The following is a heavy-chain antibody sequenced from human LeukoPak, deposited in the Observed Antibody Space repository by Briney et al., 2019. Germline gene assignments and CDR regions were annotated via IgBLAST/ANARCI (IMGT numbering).Heavy chain of an antibody. D-gene: IGHD2-2*01. J-gene: IGHJ4*02. CDR2: ISGSGGST. CDR1: GFTFSSYG. CDR3: AKAVVVVPAATPFDY. Sequence: GGSLRLSCAGSGFTFSSYGMSWVRQAPGKGLEWVSAISGSGGSTYYADSVKGRFTISRDNSKITLYLQMNGLRAEDTALFYCAKAVVVVPAATPFDYWGQGTLVTVSS. V-gene: IGHV3-23*01.